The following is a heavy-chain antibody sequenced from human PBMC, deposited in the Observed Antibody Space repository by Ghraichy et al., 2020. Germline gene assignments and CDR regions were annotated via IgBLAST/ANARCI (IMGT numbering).Heavy chain of an antibody. J-gene: IGHJ6*02. CDR3: ARDHVRLRFLEWLHYYYGMDV. V-gene: IGHV3-7*01. CDR1: GFTFSSYW. D-gene: IGHD3-3*01. CDR2: IKQDGSEK. Sequence: GGSLRLSCAASGFTFSSYWMSWVRQAPGKGLEWVANIKQDGSEKYYVDSVKGRFTISRDNAKNSLYLQMNSLRAEDTAVYYCARDHVRLRFLEWLHYYYGMDVWGQGTTVTVSS.